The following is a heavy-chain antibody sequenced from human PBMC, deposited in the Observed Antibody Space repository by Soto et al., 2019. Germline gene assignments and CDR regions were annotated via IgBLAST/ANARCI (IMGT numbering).Heavy chain of an antibody. CDR2: IYYSGST. CDR3: ARGGGGQQLASSDY. D-gene: IGHD6-13*01. CDR1: GGSITSYH. Sequence: QVQLQESGPGLVKPSETLSLNCTVSGGSITSYHWSWIRQPPGKGLEWIEYIYYSGSTNYNPSLRSRVTIAVDTSKNQFSLKLSSVTAADTAVYFCARGGGGQQLASSDYWGQGTLVTVSS. V-gene: IGHV4-59*01. J-gene: IGHJ4*02.